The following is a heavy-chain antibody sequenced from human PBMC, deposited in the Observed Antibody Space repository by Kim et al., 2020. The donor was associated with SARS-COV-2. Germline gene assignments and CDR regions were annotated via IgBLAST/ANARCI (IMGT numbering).Heavy chain of an antibody. V-gene: IGHV3-48*04. CDR1: GFTFSSYS. CDR2: ISSSSSTI. CDR3: ARETSSSWSAYYFDY. J-gene: IGHJ4*02. D-gene: IGHD6-13*01. Sequence: GGSLRLSCAASGFTFSSYSMNWVRQAPGKGLEWVSYISSSSSTIYYADSVKGRFTISRDNAKNSLYLQMNSLRAEDTAVYYCARETSSSWSAYYFDYWGPGTLVTVSS.